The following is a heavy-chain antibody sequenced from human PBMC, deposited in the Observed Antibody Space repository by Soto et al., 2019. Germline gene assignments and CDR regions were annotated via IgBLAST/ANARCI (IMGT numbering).Heavy chain of an antibody. CDR2: ISAYNGNT. CDR3: ARDGTIFGVVIIRDAFDI. D-gene: IGHD3-3*01. V-gene: IGHV1-18*01. J-gene: IGHJ3*02. CDR1: GYTFTSYG. Sequence: GASVKVSCKASGYTFTSYGISWVRQAPGQGLEWMGWISAYNGNTNYAQKLQGRVTMTTDTSTSTAYMELRSLRSDDTAVYYCARDGTIFGVVIIRDAFDIWGQGTMVTVSS.